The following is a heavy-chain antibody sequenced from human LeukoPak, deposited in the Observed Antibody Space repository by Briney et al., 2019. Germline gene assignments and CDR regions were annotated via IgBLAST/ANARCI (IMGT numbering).Heavy chain of an antibody. J-gene: IGHJ4*02. Sequence: SETLSPTCAVYGGSFSGYYWSWIRQPPGKGLEWIGEINHSGSTNYNPSLKSRVTISVDTSKNQFSLKLSSVTAADTAVYYCAALAGYCSGGSCYRGRVLKDYWGQGTLVTVSS. CDR3: AALAGYCSGGSCYRGRVLKDY. CDR2: INHSGST. CDR1: GGSFSGYY. D-gene: IGHD2-15*01. V-gene: IGHV4-34*01.